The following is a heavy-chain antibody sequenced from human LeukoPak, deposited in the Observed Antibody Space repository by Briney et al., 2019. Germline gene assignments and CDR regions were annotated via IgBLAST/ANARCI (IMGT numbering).Heavy chain of an antibody. CDR2: ISGSGGSP. J-gene: IGHJ4*02. D-gene: IGHD3-22*01. Sequence: GGSLRLSCAASGFTFSSYAMSWVRQAPGKGLEWGSAISGSGGSPYYADSVKGRFTISRDNSKNTLYLQMNSLRAEDTAVYYCAKDRGGYYYDSSGYYNYWGQGTLVTVSS. V-gene: IGHV3-23*01. CDR1: GFTFSSYA. CDR3: AKDRGGYYYDSSGYYNY.